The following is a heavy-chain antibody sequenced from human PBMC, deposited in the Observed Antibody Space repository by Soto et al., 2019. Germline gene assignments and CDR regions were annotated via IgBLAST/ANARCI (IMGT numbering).Heavy chain of an antibody. CDR3: AKDVGPLYSSGWAGSFDI. Sequence: GGSLRLSCAASGFTFSSYGMHWVRQAPGKGLEWVAVIWYDGSNKYYADSVKGRFTISRDNSKNTLYPQMNSLRAEDTAVYYCAKDVGPLYSSGWAGSFDIWGQGTMVTVSS. CDR2: IWYDGSNK. CDR1: GFTFSSYG. D-gene: IGHD6-19*01. V-gene: IGHV3-33*06. J-gene: IGHJ3*02.